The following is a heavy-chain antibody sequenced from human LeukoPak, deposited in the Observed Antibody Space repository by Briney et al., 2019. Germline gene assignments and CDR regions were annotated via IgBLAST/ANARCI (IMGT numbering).Heavy chain of an antibody. CDR2: IIPIFGTA. V-gene: IGHV1-69*05. CDR1: GGTFSSYA. Sequence: GASVKVSCKASGGTFSSYAISWVRQAPGQGLEWMGGIIPIFGTANYAQKFQGRVTITTDESTSTAYMELSSLRSEDTAVYYCARALEYSSSSGDYYYYMDVWGKGTTVTVSS. J-gene: IGHJ6*03. CDR3: ARALEYSSSSGDYYYYMDV. D-gene: IGHD6-6*01.